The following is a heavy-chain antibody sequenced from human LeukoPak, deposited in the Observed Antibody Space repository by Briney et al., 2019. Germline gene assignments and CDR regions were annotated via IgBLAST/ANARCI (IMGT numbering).Heavy chain of an antibody. CDR1: GGSISTFY. CDR3: AREWSAFDY. Sequence: SETLSRTCTVSGGSISTFYWSWIRQPPGKGLEWSGYIHYSGSTNYNPSLKSRVTISVDTSKNQLSLKVSSVIAADTAVYYCAREWSAFDYWGQGTLVTVSS. CDR2: IHYSGST. D-gene: IGHD2-15*01. J-gene: IGHJ4*02. V-gene: IGHV4-59*12.